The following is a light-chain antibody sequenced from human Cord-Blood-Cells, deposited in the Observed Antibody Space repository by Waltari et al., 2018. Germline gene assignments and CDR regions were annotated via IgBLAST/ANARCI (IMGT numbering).Light chain of an antibody. CDR2: WAS. Sequence: DIVMTQSPHSLAVTPGERATINCKSSQSLFYSTNNKNYLAWYQQKPGQPPKLLIYWASTRESGVPDRFSGSGSGTDFTLTISSLEAEDVAVYYCQQYYRTPLTFGGGTKVEIK. J-gene: IGKJ4*01. V-gene: IGKV4-1*01. CDR1: QSLFYSTNNKNY. CDR3: QQYYRTPLT.